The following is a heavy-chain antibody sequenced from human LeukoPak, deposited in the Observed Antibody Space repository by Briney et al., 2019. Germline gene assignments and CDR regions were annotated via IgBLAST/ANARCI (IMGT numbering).Heavy chain of an antibody. CDR1: GFTFSSYS. V-gene: IGHV3-21*01. CDR3: ARDQLVVVTYYFDY. J-gene: IGHJ4*02. Sequence: PGGSLRLSCAASGFTFSSYSMNWVRQAPGKGLEWVSSISSSSSYIYYADSVKGRFTISRDNAKNSLYLQMNSLRAEDTAVYYCARDQLVVVTYYFDYWGQGTLVTVSS. CDR2: ISSSSSYI. D-gene: IGHD2-21*02.